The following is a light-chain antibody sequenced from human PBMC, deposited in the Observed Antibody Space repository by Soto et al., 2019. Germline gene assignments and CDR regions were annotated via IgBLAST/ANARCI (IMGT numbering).Light chain of an antibody. V-gene: IGKV3-15*01. J-gene: IGKJ4*01. Sequence: EIVMTQSPATLYVSPGERSTLSCRASQSVTSNLAWYQQKRGQAPRLLIYGASTRATGIPARFSGSGSGTEFTLTISSLQSEDLAVYYCQQYNNWPLTFGGGTKV. CDR2: GAS. CDR3: QQYNNWPLT. CDR1: QSVTSN.